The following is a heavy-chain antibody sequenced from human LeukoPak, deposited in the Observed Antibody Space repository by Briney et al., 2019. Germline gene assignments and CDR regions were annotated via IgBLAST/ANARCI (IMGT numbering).Heavy chain of an antibody. J-gene: IGHJ4*02. V-gene: IGHV4-59*08. CDR3: AGSYSGSYSGY. D-gene: IGHD1-26*01. CDR2: IYYSGST. CDR1: GGSISSYY. Sequence: SETLSLTCTVPGGSISSYYWSWIRQPPGKGLEWIGYIYYSGSTNYNPSLKSRVTISVDTSKNQFSLKLSSVTAADTAVYYCAGSYSGSYSGYWGQGTLVTVSS.